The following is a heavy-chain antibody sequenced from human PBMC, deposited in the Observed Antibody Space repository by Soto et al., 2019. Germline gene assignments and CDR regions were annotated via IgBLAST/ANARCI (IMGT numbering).Heavy chain of an antibody. CDR1: GFTFSTYG. D-gene: IGHD3-10*01. CDR2: IWYDGDHR. J-gene: IGHJ6*02. CDR3: ARAGITMARGSSYGMAV. Sequence: QVQLVESGGGVVQPGGSLRVSCAASGFTFSTYGSHWVRQAPGKGLEWVALIWYDGDHRYYADSVKGRFTISRDNSKNTLFVQMNGLRAEDTAVYYCARAGITMARGSSYGMAVWGQGTTVTVSS. V-gene: IGHV3-33*01.